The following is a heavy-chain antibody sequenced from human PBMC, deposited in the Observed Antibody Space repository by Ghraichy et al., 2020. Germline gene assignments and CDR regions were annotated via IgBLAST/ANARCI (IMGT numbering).Heavy chain of an antibody. CDR2: IWYDGSNK. CDR3: ARDLDYYDSSGYIDY. V-gene: IGHV3-33*01. J-gene: IGHJ4*02. CDR1: GFTFSSYG. Sequence: LSLTCAASGFTFSSYGMHWVRQAPGKGLEWVAVIWYDGSNKYYADSVKGRFTISRDNSKNTLYLQMNSLRAEDTAVYYCARDLDYYDSSGYIDYWGQGTLVTVSS. D-gene: IGHD3-22*01.